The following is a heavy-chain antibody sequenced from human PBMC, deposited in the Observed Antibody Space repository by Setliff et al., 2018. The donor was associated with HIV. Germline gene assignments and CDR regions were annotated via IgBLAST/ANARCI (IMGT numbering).Heavy chain of an antibody. CDR1: GGSISSSTYY. V-gene: IGHV4-39*01. J-gene: IGHJ4*02. CDR2: IYYSGST. CDR3: ARRDGYSYGFYFDY. D-gene: IGHD5-18*01. Sequence: SETLSLTCTVSGGSISSSTYYWGWIRQPPGKGLEWIGTIYYSGSTYYNPSLKSRLPISVDTSKNQFSLKLSSVTAADTAVYYCARRDGYSYGFYFDYWGQGALVTVSS.